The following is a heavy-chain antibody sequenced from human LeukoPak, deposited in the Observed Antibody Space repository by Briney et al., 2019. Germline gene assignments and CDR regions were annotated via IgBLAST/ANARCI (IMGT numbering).Heavy chain of an antibody. CDR3: ARPATTVTTYLPGAFDI. CDR1: GGSISSSSYY. J-gene: IGHJ3*02. V-gene: IGHV4-39*01. D-gene: IGHD4-17*01. Sequence: SETLSLTCTVSGGSISSSSYYWGWIRQPPGKGLEWIGSIYYSGSTYYNPSLKSRVTISVDTSKNQFSLKLSSVTAADTAVYYCARPATTVTTYLPGAFDIWGQGTMVTVSS. CDR2: IYYSGST.